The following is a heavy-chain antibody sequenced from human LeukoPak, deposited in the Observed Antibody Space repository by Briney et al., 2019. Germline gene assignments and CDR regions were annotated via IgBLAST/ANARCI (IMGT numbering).Heavy chain of an antibody. CDR3: ARGREVRGVPRYFDY. Sequence: SETLSLTCAVYGGSFSGYYWSWIRQPPGKGLEWIGEINHSGSTNYNPSLKSRVTISVDTSKNQFSLKLSSVTAADTAVYYCARGREVRGVPRYFDYWGQGTPVTVSS. CDR1: GGSFSGYY. CDR2: INHSGST. V-gene: IGHV4-34*01. J-gene: IGHJ4*02. D-gene: IGHD3-10*01.